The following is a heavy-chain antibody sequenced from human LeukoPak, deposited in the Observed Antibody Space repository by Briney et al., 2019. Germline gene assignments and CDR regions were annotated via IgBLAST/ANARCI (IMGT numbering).Heavy chain of an antibody. CDR3: ARRGDNRDWFDP. CDR1: GYGFNNYW. Sequence: HGESLKISCKASGYGFNNYWIGWVRQMPGKGPEWMGVIYPGDSDTRYSPSFQGQVTISADKSTSTAYLQWRSLKASDTAMYYCARRGDNRDWFDPWGQGTLVTVSS. D-gene: IGHD3-16*01. CDR2: IYPGDSDT. V-gene: IGHV5-51*01. J-gene: IGHJ5*02.